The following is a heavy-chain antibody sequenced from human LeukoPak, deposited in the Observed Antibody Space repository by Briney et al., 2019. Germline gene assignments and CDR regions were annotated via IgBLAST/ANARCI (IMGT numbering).Heavy chain of an antibody. CDR3: ARSWYYDSSGYYYGGAFDY. V-gene: IGHV3-53*01. Sequence: GGSLRLSCAASGFTVSSNYMSWVRQAPGKGLEWVSVIYSGGSTYYADSVKGRFTISRDNSKNTLYLQMNSLRAEDTAVYYCARSWYYDSSGYYYGGAFDYWGQGTLVTVSS. D-gene: IGHD3-22*01. CDR2: IYSGGST. CDR1: GFTVSSNY. J-gene: IGHJ4*02.